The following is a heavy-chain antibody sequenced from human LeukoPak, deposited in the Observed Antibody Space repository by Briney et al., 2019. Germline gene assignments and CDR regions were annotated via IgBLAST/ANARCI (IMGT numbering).Heavy chain of an antibody. Sequence: ASVKVSCKASGFTFTSSAMQWVRQARGQRLEWIGWIVVGSGNTNYAQKFQERVTITRDMSTSTAYMELSSLRSEDTAVYYCAAVKTGGSGPYYFDYWGQGTLVTVSS. V-gene: IGHV1-58*02. CDR1: GFTFTSSA. J-gene: IGHJ4*02. D-gene: IGHD2-15*01. CDR3: AAVKTGGSGPYYFDY. CDR2: IVVGSGNT.